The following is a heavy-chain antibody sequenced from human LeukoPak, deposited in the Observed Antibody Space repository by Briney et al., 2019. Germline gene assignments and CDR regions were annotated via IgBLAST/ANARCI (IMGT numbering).Heavy chain of an antibody. J-gene: IGHJ4*02. V-gene: IGHV4-39*07. CDR1: GYSISSGNYY. D-gene: IGHD5-12*01. Sequence: SETLSLTCTVSGYSISSGNYYWGWIRQPPGKGLEWIGSIYDTGNTYYNPSLKSRVTISVDTSKNQFSLKLSSVTAADTAVYYCARDFRGYDSGRFDYWGQGTLVTVSS. CDR3: ARDFRGYDSGRFDY. CDR2: IYDTGNT.